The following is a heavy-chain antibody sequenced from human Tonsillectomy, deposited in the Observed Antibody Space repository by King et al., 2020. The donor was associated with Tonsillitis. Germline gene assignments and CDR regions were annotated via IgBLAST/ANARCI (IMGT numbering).Heavy chain of an antibody. CDR1: GFTFSSYV. Sequence: EVQLVESGGGLVQPGGSLRLSCSGSGFTFSSYVMNWFRQAPGKGLEWVSATYGDGRTTYYADSVKGRFTMSRDNSKNTISLQMSRLRVEDTAVYYCAKDRRGTVTTGSDYWGQGTLVTVSS. CDR3: AKDRRGTVTTGSDY. CDR2: TYGDGRTT. D-gene: IGHD1-1*01. V-gene: IGHV3-23*03. J-gene: IGHJ4*02.